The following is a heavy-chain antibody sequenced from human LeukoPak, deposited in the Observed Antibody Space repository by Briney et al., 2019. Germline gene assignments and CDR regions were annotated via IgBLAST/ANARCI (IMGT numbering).Heavy chain of an antibody. CDR1: GYTFTSYD. J-gene: IGHJ4*02. V-gene: IGHV1-8*01. CDR2: MNPNSGNT. Sequence: ASVKVSCKASGYTFTSYDINWVRRATGQGFEWMGWMNPNSGNTGYAQKFQGRVTMTRNTSISTAYMELSSLRSEDTALYYCARGADYDFWSGYYTPFDYWGQGTLVTVSS. D-gene: IGHD3-3*01. CDR3: ARGADYDFWSGYYTPFDY.